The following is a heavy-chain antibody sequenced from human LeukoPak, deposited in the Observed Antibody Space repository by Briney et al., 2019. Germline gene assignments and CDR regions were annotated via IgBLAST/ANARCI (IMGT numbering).Heavy chain of an antibody. V-gene: IGHV4-59*01. Sequence: TSETLSLTCPVSGASISSYSWSWIRQPPGKGLEWIGYIYYSGNTNYNPSLKSRVTISVDTSNNEVSLNLNSVTAADTAVYYCARFVGSGLDYWGQGTLLTVSS. J-gene: IGHJ4*02. CDR3: ARFVGSGLDY. D-gene: IGHD2-15*01. CDR1: GASISSYS. CDR2: IYYSGNT.